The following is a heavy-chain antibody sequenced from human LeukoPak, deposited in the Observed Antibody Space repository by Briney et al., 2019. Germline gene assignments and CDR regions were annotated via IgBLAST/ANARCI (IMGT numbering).Heavy chain of an antibody. J-gene: IGHJ3*02. CDR3: ARDSGYSYGWHDAFDI. V-gene: IGHV3-23*01. Sequence: GGSLRLSCAASGFTFSSYAMSWVRQAPGKGLEWVSAISGSGGSTYYADSVKGRFTISRDNSKNTLYLQMNSLRAEDTAVYYCARDSGYSYGWHDAFDIWGQGTMVTVSS. CDR2: ISGSGGST. CDR1: GFTFSSYA. D-gene: IGHD5-18*01.